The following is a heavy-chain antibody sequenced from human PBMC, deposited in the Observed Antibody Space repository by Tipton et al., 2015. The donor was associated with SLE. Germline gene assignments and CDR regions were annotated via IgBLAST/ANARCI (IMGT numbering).Heavy chain of an antibody. Sequence: TLSLTCAVYGGSFSGYYWSWIRQPPGKGLEWIGEINHSGSTNYNPPLKSRVTISVDTSKNQFSLKLSSVTAADTAVYYCARLGGYDWGYYFDYWGQGTLVTVSS. J-gene: IGHJ4*02. D-gene: IGHD5-12*01. V-gene: IGHV4-34*01. CDR2: INHSGST. CDR1: GGSFSGYY. CDR3: ARLGGYDWGYYFDY.